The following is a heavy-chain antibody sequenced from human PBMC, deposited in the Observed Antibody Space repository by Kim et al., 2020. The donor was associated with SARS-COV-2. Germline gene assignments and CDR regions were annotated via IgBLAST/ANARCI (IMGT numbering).Heavy chain of an antibody. CDR3: ARGHSPFYDILTGYPY. Sequence: SETLSLTCAVYGGSFSGYYWSWIRQPPGKGLEWIGEINHSGSTNYNPSLKSRVTISVDTSKNQFSLKLSSVTAADTAVYYCARGHSPFYDILTGYPYWGQGTLVTVSS. J-gene: IGHJ4*02. D-gene: IGHD3-9*01. V-gene: IGHV4-34*01. CDR2: INHSGST. CDR1: GGSFSGYY.